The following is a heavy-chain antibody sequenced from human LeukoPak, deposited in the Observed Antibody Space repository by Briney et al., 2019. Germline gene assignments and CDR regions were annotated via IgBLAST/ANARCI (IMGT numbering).Heavy chain of an antibody. V-gene: IGHV4-4*07. Sequence: SETLSLTCTVSGGSISSYYRSWIRQPAGKGLEWIGHIYTSGSTNYSPSLKSRVTMSVDTSKNQFSLKLNSVTAADTAVYYCARSVVVVPAAMNWFDPWGQGTLVTVSS. CDR3: ARSVVVVPAAMNWFDP. D-gene: IGHD2-2*01. J-gene: IGHJ5*02. CDR1: GGSISSYY. CDR2: IYTSGST.